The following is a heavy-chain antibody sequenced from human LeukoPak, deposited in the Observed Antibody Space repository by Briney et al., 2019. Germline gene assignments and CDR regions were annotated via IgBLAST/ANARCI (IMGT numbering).Heavy chain of an antibody. D-gene: IGHD5-18*01. J-gene: IGHJ4*02. Sequence: GASVKVSCKASGYTFTDYYMYWGRQAPGQGLEWMGWINPNSGGTNYAQKFQGRVTMTSDTSISTAYMELSSLRSDDTAVYYCARDRLPHYTAWIDYWGQGTLVTVSS. CDR1: GYTFTDYY. V-gene: IGHV1-2*02. CDR3: ARDRLPHYTAWIDY. CDR2: INPNSGGT.